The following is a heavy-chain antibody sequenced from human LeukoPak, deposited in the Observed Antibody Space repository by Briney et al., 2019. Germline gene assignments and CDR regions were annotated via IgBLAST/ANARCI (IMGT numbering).Heavy chain of an antibody. CDR1: GYTFTSYY. V-gene: IGHV1-46*01. CDR3: ARDLDDSSGYHAPYFDY. D-gene: IGHD3-22*01. Sequence: ASVKVSCKASGYTFTSYYMPWVRQAPGQGLEWMGIINPSGGSTSYAQKFQGRVTMTRDTSTSTVYMELSSLRSEDTAVYYCARDLDDSSGYHAPYFDYWGQGTLVTVSS. J-gene: IGHJ4*02. CDR2: INPSGGST.